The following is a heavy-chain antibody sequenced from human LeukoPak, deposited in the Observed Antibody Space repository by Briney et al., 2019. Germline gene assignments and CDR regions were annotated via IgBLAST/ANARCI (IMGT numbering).Heavy chain of an antibody. J-gene: IGHJ5*02. V-gene: IGHV4-31*01. D-gene: IGHD6-6*01. CDR1: GGSISSGGYY. CDR3: ASYGYSSSLPNWFDP. CDR2: IYYSGST. Sequence: SETLSLTCTVSGGSISSGGYYWSWIRQHPGKGLEWIGYIYYSGSTYYNPSLKSPVTISVDTSKNQFSLKLSSVTAADTAVYYCASYGYSSSLPNWFDPWGQGTLVTVSS.